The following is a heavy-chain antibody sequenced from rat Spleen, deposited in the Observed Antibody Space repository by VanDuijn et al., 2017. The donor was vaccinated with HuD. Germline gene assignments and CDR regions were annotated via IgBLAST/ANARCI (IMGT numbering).Heavy chain of an antibody. J-gene: IGHJ3*01. Sequence: EIQLQESGPGLVKPSQSFSLTCSVTGYTITSGYDWSWIRKFPGNKMEWMGYISNSGSTNYNPSLKSRISITRDTSKNQFFLYLNSVTTEDTATYYCARQEFGSFAYWGQGTLVTVSS. CDR1: GYTITSGY. CDR3: ARQEFGSFAY. V-gene: IGHV3-4*01. D-gene: IGHD4-3*01. CDR2: ISNSGST.